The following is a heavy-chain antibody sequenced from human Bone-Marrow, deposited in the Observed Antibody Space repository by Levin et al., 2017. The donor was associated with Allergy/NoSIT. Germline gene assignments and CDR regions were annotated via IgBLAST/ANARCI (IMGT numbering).Heavy chain of an antibody. V-gene: IGHV3-23*01. D-gene: IGHD4-17*01. Sequence: LSLTCAASGFTFSSYAMSWVRQAPGKGLEWVSAISGSGGSTYYADSVKGRFTISRDNSKNTLYLQMNSLRAEDTAVYYCAKDRHMTTVTTFDYWGQGTLVTVSS. CDR3: AKDRHMTTVTTFDY. CDR2: ISGSGGST. CDR1: GFTFSSYA. J-gene: IGHJ4*02.